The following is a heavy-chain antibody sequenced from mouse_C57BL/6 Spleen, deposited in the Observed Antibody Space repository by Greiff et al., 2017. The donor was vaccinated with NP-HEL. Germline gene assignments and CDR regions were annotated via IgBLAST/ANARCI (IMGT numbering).Heavy chain of an antibody. D-gene: IGHD1-1*01. V-gene: IGHV14-3*01. Sequence: EVQLQESVAELVRPGASVKLSCTASGFNIKNTYMHWVKQRPEQGLEWIGRIDPANGNTKYAPKFQGKATITADTSSNTAYLQLSSLTSEDTAIYYCARPYYYGSSYPYYFDYWGQGTTLTVSS. J-gene: IGHJ2*01. CDR2: IDPANGNT. CDR3: ARPYYYGSSYPYYFDY. CDR1: GFNIKNTY.